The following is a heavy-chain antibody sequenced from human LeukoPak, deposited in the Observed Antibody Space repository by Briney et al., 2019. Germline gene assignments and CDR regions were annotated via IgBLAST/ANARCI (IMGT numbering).Heavy chain of an antibody. CDR2: IHYSGNT. CDR1: GGSISSYTYY. J-gene: IGHJ4*02. D-gene: IGHD1-26*01. V-gene: IGHV4-39*07. Sequence: SETLSLTCTVSGGSISSYTYYWVWIRQPPGKGLEWIGSIHYSGNTDYNPSLKSRVTISVDTSRNQFSLNLSSVTAADTAVYFCARILRSDSGSYWGGFDYWGQGTPVTVSS. CDR3: ARILRSDSGSYWGGFDY.